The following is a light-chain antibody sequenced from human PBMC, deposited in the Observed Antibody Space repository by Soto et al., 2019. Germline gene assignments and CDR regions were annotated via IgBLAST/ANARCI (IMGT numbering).Light chain of an antibody. CDR2: DAS. CDR3: QQYNSYSPTT. CDR1: QSISSW. J-gene: IGKJ1*01. Sequence: DIQMTQSPSTLSASVGDRVTITCRDSQSISSWLAWYQQKPGKAPKLLIYDASSLESGVPSRFSGSGSGTEFTLTISSLQPDDFATYYCQQYNSYSPTTFGQGTKVDIK. V-gene: IGKV1-5*01.